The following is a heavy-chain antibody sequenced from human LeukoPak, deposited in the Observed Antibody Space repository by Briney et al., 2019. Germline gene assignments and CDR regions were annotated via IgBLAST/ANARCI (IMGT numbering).Heavy chain of an antibody. CDR1: GGSISNSNFY. CDR3: ATPRRFDAFDI. V-gene: IGHV4-39*01. CDR2: MYSSEIT. J-gene: IGHJ3*02. Sequence: SETLSLTCTVSGGSISNSNFYWGWIRQSPGKGLEWIGSMYSSEITYYNPSLKSRVTISIDTSRNQFSLKLISVTAADTAVYYCATPRRFDAFDIWGQGTMVTVSS.